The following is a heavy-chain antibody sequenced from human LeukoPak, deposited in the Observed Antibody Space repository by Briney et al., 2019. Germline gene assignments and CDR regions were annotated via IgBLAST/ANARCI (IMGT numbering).Heavy chain of an antibody. CDR3: ARAPMGGYTCTMGS. J-gene: IGHJ5*02. CDR1: GLTFSGYW. D-gene: IGHD5-18*01. CDR2: ISSDGSST. Sequence: PGGSLRLSCAASGLTFSGYWMHWVRQGPGKGLVWVARISSDGSSTNYADSVKGRFTISRDNAKNTLYLQMDSLRAEDTAVYYCARAPMGGYTCTMGSWGQGTLVTVSS. V-gene: IGHV3-74*01.